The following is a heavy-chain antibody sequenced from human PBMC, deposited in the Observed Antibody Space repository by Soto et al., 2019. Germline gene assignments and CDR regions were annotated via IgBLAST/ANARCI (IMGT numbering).Heavy chain of an antibody. CDR3: ARHPRGLPFAY. CDR1: GGSISSYY. V-gene: IGHV4-59*08. D-gene: IGHD4-17*01. CDR2: IYYSGST. Sequence: SETLSLTCTVSGGSISSYYWSWIRQPPGKGLEWIGYIYYSGSTNYNPSLKSRVTISVDTSKNQFSLKLSSVTAADTAVYYCARHPRGLPFAYWGQGTLVTVSS. J-gene: IGHJ4*02.